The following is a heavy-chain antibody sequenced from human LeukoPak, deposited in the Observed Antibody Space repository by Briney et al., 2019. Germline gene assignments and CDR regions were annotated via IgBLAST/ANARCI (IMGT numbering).Heavy chain of an antibody. CDR3: ATRDFDF. CDR1: GFNFRHYG. V-gene: IGHV3-30*03. Sequence: PGGSLRLSCAASGFNFRHYGIHWVRQAPGKGPQWVAVISYDGNNTFYADSVKGRFTVFRDNSKNTVFLQMNNLRHEDTALYYCATRDFDFWGQGTLVTVSS. J-gene: IGHJ4*02. CDR2: ISYDGNNT.